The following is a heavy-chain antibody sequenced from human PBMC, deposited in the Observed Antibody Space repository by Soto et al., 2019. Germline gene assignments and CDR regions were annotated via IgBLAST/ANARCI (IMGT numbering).Heavy chain of an antibody. J-gene: IGHJ4*02. Sequence: PGGSLRLSCAASGFTFSSYSMNWVRQAPGKGLEWVSYISSSSSTIYYADSVKGRFTISRDNAKNSLYLQMNNLRAEDTALYFCARATQSYYDTSGYYSYVHWGQGAQVTVSS. D-gene: IGHD3-22*01. CDR2: ISSSSSTI. CDR3: ARATQSYYDTSGYYSYVH. V-gene: IGHV3-48*01. CDR1: GFTFSSYS.